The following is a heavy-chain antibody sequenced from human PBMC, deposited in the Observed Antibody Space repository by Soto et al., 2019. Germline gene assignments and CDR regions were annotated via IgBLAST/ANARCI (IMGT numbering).Heavy chain of an antibody. V-gene: IGHV1-18*04. Sequence: QVVLEQSGGEVKKPGASVKVSCKASGYTFSGYSITWVRQAPGQGLEWMGRISGYNGNTNYARTLRDRLTLTTDTSTSTAYMELRSRTSDDTAVYYCARDVLCGGAPACPDMDVWGQGTTVTVSS. CDR3: ARDVLCGGAPACPDMDV. CDR2: ISGYNGNT. CDR1: GYTFSGYS. D-gene: IGHD2-21*01. J-gene: IGHJ6*02.